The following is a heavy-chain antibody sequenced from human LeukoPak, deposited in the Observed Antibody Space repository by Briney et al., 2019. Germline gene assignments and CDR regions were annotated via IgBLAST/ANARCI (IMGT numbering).Heavy chain of an antibody. CDR3: AKRHIAVAGPGRGGY. D-gene: IGHD6-19*01. Sequence: GGSLRLSCAASGFTFSSYSMNWVRQAPGKGLEWVSYISSSSSTIYYADSVKGRFTISRDNSKNTLYLQMNSLRAEDTAVYYCAKRHIAVAGPGRGGYWGQGTLVTVSS. V-gene: IGHV3-48*01. CDR2: ISSSSSTI. J-gene: IGHJ4*02. CDR1: GFTFSSYS.